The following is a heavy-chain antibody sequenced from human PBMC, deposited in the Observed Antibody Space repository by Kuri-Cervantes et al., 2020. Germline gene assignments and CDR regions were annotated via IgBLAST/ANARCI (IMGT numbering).Heavy chain of an antibody. CDR1: GFTFSSYA. D-gene: IGHD3-16*01. J-gene: IGHJ4*02. CDR2: ISYDGSNK. CDR3: ARYYDYSGITPGGHDY. Sequence: GESLKISCAASGFTFSSYAMHWVRQAPGKGLEWVAVISYDGSNKYYADSVKGRFTISRDNSKNTLYLQMNSLRTEDTAVYYCARYYDYSGITPGGHDYWGQETLVTVSS. V-gene: IGHV3-30*14.